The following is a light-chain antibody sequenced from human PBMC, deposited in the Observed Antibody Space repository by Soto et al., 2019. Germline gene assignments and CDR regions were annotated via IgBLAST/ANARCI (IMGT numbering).Light chain of an antibody. CDR1: QSVSSNY. CDR3: QQYGRSPFT. CDR2: GAS. Sequence: EIVMTQSPGTLSLSLGETATLSCRASQSVSSNYVAWFHQKPGQAPRLLIYGASSRATGVPDRFSASGSGTDFTLTISRLEPEDFAVYYCQQYGRSPFTFGPGTKVDIK. J-gene: IGKJ3*01. V-gene: IGKV3-20*01.